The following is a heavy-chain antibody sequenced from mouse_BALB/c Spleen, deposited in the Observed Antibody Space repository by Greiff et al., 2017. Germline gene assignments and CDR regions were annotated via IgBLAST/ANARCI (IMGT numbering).Heavy chain of an antibody. J-gene: IGHJ2*01. CDR3: ARRGLGPYYCGY. CDR1: GFNIKDTY. D-gene: IGHD4-1*01. Sequence: VQLQQSGAELVKPGASVKLSCTASGFNIKDTYMHWVKQRPEQGLEWIGRIDPANGNTKYDPKFQGKATITADTSSNTAYLQLSSLTSEDTAVYYCARRGLGPYYCGYWGQGTTLTVSS. CDR2: IDPANGNT. V-gene: IGHV14-3*02.